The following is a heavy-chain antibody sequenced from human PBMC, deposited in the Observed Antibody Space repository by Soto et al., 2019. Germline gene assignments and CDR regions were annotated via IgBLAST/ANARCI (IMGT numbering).Heavy chain of an antibody. CDR3: ARFASGWFGAFDAFDI. V-gene: IGHV3-66*01. CDR2: IYSGGST. J-gene: IGHJ3*02. D-gene: IGHD6-19*01. CDR1: GFTVSSNY. Sequence: GGSLRLSCAASGFTVSSNYMSWVRQAPGKGLEWVSVIYSGGSTYYADSVKGRFTISRDNSKNTLYLQMNSLRAEDTAVYYCARFASGWFGAFDAFDIWGQGTMVTVSS.